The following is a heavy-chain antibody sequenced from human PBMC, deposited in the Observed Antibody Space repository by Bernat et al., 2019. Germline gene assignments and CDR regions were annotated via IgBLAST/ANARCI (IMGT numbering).Heavy chain of an antibody. J-gene: IGHJ2*01. CDR3: ARLRPSSRGYQDHYWYFDL. CDR1: GFTVSSNY. CDR2: IYSGGST. Sequence: EVQLVESGGGLVQPGGSLRLSCAASGFTVSSNYMSWVRQAPGKGLEWVSVIYSGGSTYYEDSVKGRFTISRDNSKNALYLQMNSRRAEDTAVYYCARLRPSSRGYQDHYWYFDLWGRGTLVTVSS. D-gene: IGHD3-22*01. V-gene: IGHV3-66*04.